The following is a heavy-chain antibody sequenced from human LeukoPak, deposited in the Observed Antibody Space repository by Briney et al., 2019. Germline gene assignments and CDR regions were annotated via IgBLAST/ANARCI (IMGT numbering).Heavy chain of an antibody. CDR3: ATNRPHYYYDSSQPFDY. Sequence: SVKVSCKASGFTFTISAVQWVRQARGQRLEWIGWIVVGSGNTNYAQKFQERVTITRDMSTSTAYMELSSLRSEDTAVYYCATNRPHYYYDSSQPFDYWGQGTLVTVSS. J-gene: IGHJ4*02. CDR2: IVVGSGNT. CDR1: GFTFTISA. D-gene: IGHD3-22*01. V-gene: IGHV1-58*01.